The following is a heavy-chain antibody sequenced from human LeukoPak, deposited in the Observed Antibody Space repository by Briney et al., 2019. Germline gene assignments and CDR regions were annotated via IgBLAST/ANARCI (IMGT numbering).Heavy chain of an antibody. J-gene: IGHJ6*02. CDR3: ARSLAVADYYYYGMDV. Sequence: GGSLRLSCAASGFTFSSYSMNWVRQAPGKGLEWVSYISSSSSTIYYADSVKGRFTISRDNAKNSLYLQMNSLRAEDTAVYYCARSLAVADYYYYGMDVWGQGTTVTVSS. D-gene: IGHD6-19*01. CDR2: ISSSSSTI. CDR1: GFTFSSYS. V-gene: IGHV3-48*01.